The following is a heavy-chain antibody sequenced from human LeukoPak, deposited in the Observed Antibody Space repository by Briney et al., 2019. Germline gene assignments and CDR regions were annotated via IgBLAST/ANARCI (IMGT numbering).Heavy chain of an antibody. J-gene: IGHJ3*02. CDR1: GDSISNYY. Sequence: SETLSLTCSVSGDSISNYYWSWIRQSAGKGLEWIGRIYSSGITDYTPSLKSRVAMSVDTSKNQFSLKLSSVTAADTALYYCARGYKPASGKDGAFDIWGQGTMVTVSS. V-gene: IGHV4-4*07. CDR2: IYSSGIT. CDR3: ARGYKPASGKDGAFDI. D-gene: IGHD6-13*01.